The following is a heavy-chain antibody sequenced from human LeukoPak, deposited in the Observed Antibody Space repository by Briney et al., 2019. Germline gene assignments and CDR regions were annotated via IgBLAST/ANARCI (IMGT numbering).Heavy chain of an antibody. Sequence: GGSLRLSCGASGFTYSNYAMSWVRQAPGKGLEWVSGISGSAGSTYYADSVKGRFSISRDNSKNTVYLQMNRLRAEDTAAYYCAKDLAYRSGWFLGAFDVWGQGTMVTVSS. J-gene: IGHJ3*01. CDR1: GFTYSNYA. D-gene: IGHD6-19*01. CDR2: ISGSAGST. CDR3: AKDLAYRSGWFLGAFDV. V-gene: IGHV3-23*01.